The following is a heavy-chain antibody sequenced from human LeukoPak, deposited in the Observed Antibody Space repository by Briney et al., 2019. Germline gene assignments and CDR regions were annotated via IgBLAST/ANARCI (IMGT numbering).Heavy chain of an antibody. D-gene: IGHD4-17*01. CDR1: GYTFTDNY. CDR3: ARETGPPTFTVTTGHAFDI. Sequence: ASVKVSCKASGYTFTDNYIHWVRQAPGQGLEWMGGIIPIFGTANYAQKFQGRVTITADESTSTAYMELSSLRSEDTAVYYCARETGPPTFTVTTGHAFDIWGQGTMVTVSS. V-gene: IGHV1-69*13. CDR2: IIPIFGTA. J-gene: IGHJ3*02.